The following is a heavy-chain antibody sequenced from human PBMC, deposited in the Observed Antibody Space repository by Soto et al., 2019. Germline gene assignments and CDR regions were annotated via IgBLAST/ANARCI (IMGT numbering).Heavy chain of an antibody. CDR3: TTDSGYYDSSDFDY. Sequence: GGSLRLSCAASGFTFSNAWMNWVRQAPGKGLEWVGRIKSKTDGGTTDYAAPVKGRFTISRDDSKNTLYLQMNSLKTEDTAVYYCTTDSGYYDSSDFDYWGQGTLVTVSS. CDR1: GFTFSNAW. D-gene: IGHD3-22*01. CDR2: IKSKTDGGTT. V-gene: IGHV3-15*07. J-gene: IGHJ4*02.